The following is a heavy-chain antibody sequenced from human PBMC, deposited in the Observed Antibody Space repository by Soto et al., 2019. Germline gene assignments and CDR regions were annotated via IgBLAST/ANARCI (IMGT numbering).Heavy chain of an antibody. CDR2: ISSSSSTI. Sequence: GGSLRLSCAASGFTFSSYSMNWVRQAPGKGLEWVSYISSSSSTIYYADSVKGRFTISRDNAKNSLYLQMNSLRAEDTAVYYCAKDLQEGTVKPYYYYGMDVWGQGTTVTVSS. D-gene: IGHD4-4*01. CDR1: GFTFSSYS. J-gene: IGHJ6*02. CDR3: AKDLQEGTVKPYYYYGMDV. V-gene: IGHV3-48*01.